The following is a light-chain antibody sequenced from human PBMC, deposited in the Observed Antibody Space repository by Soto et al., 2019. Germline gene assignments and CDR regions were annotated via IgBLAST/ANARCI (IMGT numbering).Light chain of an antibody. J-gene: IGLJ2*01. CDR2: EVS. V-gene: IGLV2-8*01. CDR1: SSDVGGYNY. CDR3: SSYAGSNNVV. Sequence: QSALTQPPSASGSPGQSVTISCTGTSSDVGGYNYVSWYQQHPGKAPKLMIYEVSKRPSGVPDRFSGSKSGNTASLTVSAIQAEDEADYYCSSYAGSNNVVFGGGTKLTVL.